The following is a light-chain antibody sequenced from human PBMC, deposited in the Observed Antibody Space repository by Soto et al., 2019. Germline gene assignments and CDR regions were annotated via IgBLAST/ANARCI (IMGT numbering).Light chain of an antibody. CDR3: SSDTSSSTLVV. J-gene: IGLJ2*01. CDR2: EVS. Sequence: QSALTQPPSVSGSPGQSVTISCTGTSSDVGSYNRVSWYQQPPGTAPKLMIYEVSNRPSGVPDRFSGSKSGNTASLTISGLQAEDEADYYCSSDTSSSTLVVFGGGTKLTVL. CDR1: SSDVGSYNR. V-gene: IGLV2-18*02.